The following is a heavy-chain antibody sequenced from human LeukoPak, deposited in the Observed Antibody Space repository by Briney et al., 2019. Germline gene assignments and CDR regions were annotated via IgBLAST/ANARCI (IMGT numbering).Heavy chain of an antibody. V-gene: IGHV1-2*02. D-gene: IGHD3-10*01. Sequence: SSVKVSCKASGYTFTGYYMHWVRQAPGQGLEWMGWINPNSGGTNYAQKFQGRVTMTRDTSISTAYMELSRLRSDDTAVYYCARDQRRYYGSGSQMVGDAFDIWGQGTMVTVSS. CDR1: GYTFTGYY. J-gene: IGHJ3*02. CDR3: ARDQRRYYGSGSQMVGDAFDI. CDR2: INPNSGGT.